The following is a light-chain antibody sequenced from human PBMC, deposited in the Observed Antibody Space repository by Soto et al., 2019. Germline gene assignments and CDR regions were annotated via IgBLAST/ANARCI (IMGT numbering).Light chain of an antibody. Sequence: QSVLTQPASVSGSPGQSITLSCTGTSSDIGNYNLVSWYQQHPGKVPKLILYEGTTRSSGVSNRISGSKSGNTASLTISGLQAEDEDDYYCCSYAGSTSVVFGGGTKLTVL. J-gene: IGLJ3*02. CDR2: EGT. CDR1: SSDIGNYNL. V-gene: IGLV2-23*01. CDR3: CSYAGSTSVV.